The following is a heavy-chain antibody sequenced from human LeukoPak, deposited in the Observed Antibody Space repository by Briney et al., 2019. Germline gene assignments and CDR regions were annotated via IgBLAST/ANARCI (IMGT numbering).Heavy chain of an antibody. Sequence: GGSLRLSCAASEFTVSSNYMSWVRQAPGKGLEWVSVIYSGGSTYYADSVKGRFTISRDNSKNTLYLQMNSLRAEDTAVYYCARAPLTTYYYDSSGYPAPTYYYYGMDVWGQGTTVTVSS. CDR1: EFTVSSNY. J-gene: IGHJ6*02. V-gene: IGHV3-53*01. CDR2: IYSGGST. D-gene: IGHD3-22*01. CDR3: ARAPLTTYYYDSSGYPAPTYYYYGMDV.